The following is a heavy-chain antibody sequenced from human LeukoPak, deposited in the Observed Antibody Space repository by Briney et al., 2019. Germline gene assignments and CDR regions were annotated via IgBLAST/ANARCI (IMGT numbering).Heavy chain of an antibody. V-gene: IGHV3-21*01. CDR3: ARDREDIVVVVAAKDY. Sequence: GSLRLSCAASGFTFSSYSMNWVRQAPGKGLEWVSSISSSSSYIYYADSVKGRFTISRDNAKNSLYLQMNSLRAEDTAVYYCARDREDIVVVVAAKDYWGQGTLVTVSS. D-gene: IGHD2-15*01. J-gene: IGHJ4*02. CDR2: ISSSSSYI. CDR1: GFTFSSYS.